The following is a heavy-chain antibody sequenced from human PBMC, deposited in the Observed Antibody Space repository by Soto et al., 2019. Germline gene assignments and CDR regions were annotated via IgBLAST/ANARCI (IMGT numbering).Heavy chain of an antibody. CDR3: ARDQGYSYGLQEDYYYYYGMDV. Sequence: PGGSLRLSCAASGFTFSSYSMNWVRQAPGKGLEWVSSISSSSSYIYYADSVKGRFTISRDNAKNSLYLQMNSLRAEDTAVYYCARDQGYSYGLQEDYYYYYGMDVWGQGTTVTVSS. J-gene: IGHJ6*01. V-gene: IGHV3-21*01. CDR1: GFTFSSYS. CDR2: ISSSSSYI. D-gene: IGHD5-18*01.